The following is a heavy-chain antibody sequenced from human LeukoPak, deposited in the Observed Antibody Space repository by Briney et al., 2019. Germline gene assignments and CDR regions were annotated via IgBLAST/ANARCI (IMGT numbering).Heavy chain of an antibody. CDR3: VRVDYRHDAFDI. CDR1: GFTFSSYW. CDR2: INWNGGST. D-gene: IGHD4-11*01. Sequence: GGSLRLSCRASGFTFSSYWMNWVRQAPGKGLEWVSGINWNGGSTGYADSVKGRFTISRDNAKNSLYLQMNSLRAEDTALYYCVRVDYRHDAFDIWGQGTMVTVSS. V-gene: IGHV3-20*04. J-gene: IGHJ3*02.